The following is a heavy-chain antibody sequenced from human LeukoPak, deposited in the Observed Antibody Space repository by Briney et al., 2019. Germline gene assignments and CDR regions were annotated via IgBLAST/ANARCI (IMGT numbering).Heavy chain of an antibody. V-gene: IGHV3-66*01. Sequence: GGSLRLSCAASGFTVSSSYMSWVRQAPGKGLEWVSVIYSGGSTYYADSVKGRFTISRDNSKNTLYLQMNSLRAEDTAVYYCAREMSYYGSGSYEFGYWGQGTLVTVSS. CDR3: AREMSYYGSGSYEFGY. D-gene: IGHD3-10*01. CDR2: IYSGGST. CDR1: GFTVSSSY. J-gene: IGHJ4*02.